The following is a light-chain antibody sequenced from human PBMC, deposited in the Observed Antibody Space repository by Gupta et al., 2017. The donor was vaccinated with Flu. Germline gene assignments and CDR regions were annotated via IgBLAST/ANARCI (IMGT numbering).Light chain of an antibody. CDR1: QSVSNW. V-gene: IGKV1-5*03. CDR3: QHDSSSSIT. Sequence: DIQMTQSPSTLSASVGDRVTVTCRASQSVSNWLAWYQQKPGKAPKILIKKASNVESGVPSRFSGSGSGTEFTLTISSLQPDDFASYYCQHDSSSSITFGRGTKVDIK. J-gene: IGKJ4*01. CDR2: KAS.